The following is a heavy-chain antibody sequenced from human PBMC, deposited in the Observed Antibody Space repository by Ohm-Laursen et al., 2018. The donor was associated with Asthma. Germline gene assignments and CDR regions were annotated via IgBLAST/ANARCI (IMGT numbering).Heavy chain of an antibody. CDR3: SKDQGSNILTGYPTN. CDR1: GFTFSSYG. J-gene: IGHJ4*02. V-gene: IGHV3-30*18. CDR2: ISYDGSNK. Sequence: SLRLSCAASGFTFSSYGMHWVRQAPGKGLEGVAVISYDGSNKYYADSVKGRFTISRDNSKNTLYLQMNSLRAEDTAVYYCSKDQGSNILTGYPTNWGQGTLVTVSS. D-gene: IGHD3-9*01.